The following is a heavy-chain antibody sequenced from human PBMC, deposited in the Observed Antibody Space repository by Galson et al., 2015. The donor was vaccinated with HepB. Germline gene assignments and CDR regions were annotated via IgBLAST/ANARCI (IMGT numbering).Heavy chain of an antibody. V-gene: IGHV3-21*01. J-gene: IGHJ4*02. CDR3: ARGRELLPQAPDDY. CDR1: GFTFSSYS. Sequence: SLRLSCAASGFTFSSYSMNWVRQAPGKGLEWVSSISSSSSYIYYADSVKGRFTISRDNAKNSLYLQMNSLRAEDTAVYYCARGRELLPQAPDDYWGQGTLVTVSS. D-gene: IGHD1-26*01. CDR2: ISSSSSYI.